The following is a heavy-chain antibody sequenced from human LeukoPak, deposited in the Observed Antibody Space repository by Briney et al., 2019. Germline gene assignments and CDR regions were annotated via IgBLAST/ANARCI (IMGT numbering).Heavy chain of an antibody. J-gene: IGHJ5*02. CDR2: ISSSSSYI. D-gene: IGHD6-13*01. CDR1: GFTFSSYS. Sequence: PGGSLRLSCAASGFTFSSYSTNWVRQAPGKGLEWVSSISSSSSYIYYADSVKGRFTISRDNAKNSLYLQMNSLRAEDTAVYYCARDKYSSSRGWFDPWGQGTLVTVSS. CDR3: ARDKYSSSRGWFDP. V-gene: IGHV3-21*01.